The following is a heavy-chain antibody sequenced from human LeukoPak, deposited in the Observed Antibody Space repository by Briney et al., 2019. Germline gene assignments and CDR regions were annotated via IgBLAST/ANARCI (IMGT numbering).Heavy chain of an antibody. J-gene: IGHJ5*02. CDR1: GGSFSGYY. CDR3: ARGGEDCSSTSCYNWFDP. V-gene: IGHV4-34*01. Sequence: SETLSLTRAVYGGSFSGYYWSWIRQPPGKGLEWIGEINHSGSTNYNPSLKSRVTISVDTSKNQFSLKLSSVTAADTAVYYCARGGEDCSSTSCYNWFDPWGQGTLVTVSS. CDR2: INHSGST. D-gene: IGHD2-2*01.